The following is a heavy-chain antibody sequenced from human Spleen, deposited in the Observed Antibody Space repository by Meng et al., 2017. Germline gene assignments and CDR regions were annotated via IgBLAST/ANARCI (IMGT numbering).Heavy chain of an antibody. CDR1: GGSISSYY. D-gene: IGHD1-14*01. J-gene: IGHJ3*02. Sequence: ESLKISCTVSGGSISSYYWSWIRQPAGKGLEWIGRIYTSGSTNYNPSLKSRVTMSVDTSKNQFSLKLSSVTAADTAVYYCARDGLTLLAFDIWGQGTMVTVSS. CDR3: ARDGLTLLAFDI. CDR2: IYTSGST. V-gene: IGHV4-4*07.